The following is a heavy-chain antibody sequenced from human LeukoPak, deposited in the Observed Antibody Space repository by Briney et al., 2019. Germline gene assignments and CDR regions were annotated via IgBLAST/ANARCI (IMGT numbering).Heavy chain of an antibody. D-gene: IGHD5-18*01. CDR2: IYYSGST. CDR3: ARDRDTAMAPRYYYGMDV. CDR1: GGSFSSGSYY. J-gene: IGHJ6*04. V-gene: IGHV4-61*01. Sequence: PSETLSLTCTVSGGSFSSGSYYWSWLRQPPGMGLEWIGYIYYSGSTNYNPSLKSRVTISVDTSKNQFSLKLSSVTAADTAVYYCARDRDTAMAPRYYYGMDVWGKGTTGTVS.